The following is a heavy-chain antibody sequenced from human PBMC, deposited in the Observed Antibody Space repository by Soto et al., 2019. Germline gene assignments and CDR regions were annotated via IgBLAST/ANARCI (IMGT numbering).Heavy chain of an antibody. J-gene: IGHJ6*02. Sequence: SETLSLTCTVSGGSISSGGYYWSWIRQHPGKGLEWIGYIYYSGSTYYNPFLKSRVTISVDTSKDQFSLKLSSVTAADTAVYYCARDNLGYDFWSGYLRDYGMDVWGQGTTVTVSS. V-gene: IGHV4-31*03. D-gene: IGHD3-3*01. CDR1: GGSISSGGYY. CDR3: ARDNLGYDFWSGYLRDYGMDV. CDR2: IYYSGST.